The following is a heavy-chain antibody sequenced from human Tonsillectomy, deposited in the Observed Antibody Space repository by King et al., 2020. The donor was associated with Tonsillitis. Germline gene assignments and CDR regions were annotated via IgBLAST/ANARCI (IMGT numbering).Heavy chain of an antibody. CDR2: MYYSGTI. V-gene: IGHV4-39*01. D-gene: IGHD1-26*01. CDR3: ARSVSGSFDY. Sequence: QLQESGPGVVKPSETLSLTCTVSGGSISISDHYWAWIRQPPGKGLEWIVCMYYSGTIFYNPSLKSRFTIAVGTSENRFSLKLGSVSATDTAVYFCARSVSGSFDYWGQGALVTVSS. CDR1: GGSISISDHY. J-gene: IGHJ4*02.